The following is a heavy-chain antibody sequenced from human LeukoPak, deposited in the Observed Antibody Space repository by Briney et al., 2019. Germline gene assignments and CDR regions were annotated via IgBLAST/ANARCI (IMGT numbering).Heavy chain of an antibody. D-gene: IGHD6-19*01. CDR1: GGTFSSYA. J-gene: IGHJ6*02. Sequence: ASVKVSCKASGGTFSSYAISWVRQAPGQGLEWMGGIIPIFGTANYAQKFQGRVTITADESTSTAYMELSSLRSEDTAVYYCARDPVPVSGWPRYYGMDVWGQGTTVTVSS. V-gene: IGHV1-69*01. CDR3: ARDPVPVSGWPRYYGMDV. CDR2: IIPIFGTA.